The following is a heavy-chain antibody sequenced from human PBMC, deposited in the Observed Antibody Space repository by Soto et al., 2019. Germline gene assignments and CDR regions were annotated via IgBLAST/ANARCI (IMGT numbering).Heavy chain of an antibody. CDR1: GYSFTSYW. J-gene: IGHJ6*02. CDR2: IDPSDSYT. D-gene: IGHD2-2*01. CDR3: ATTQKRVVPAAAYYYYGMDV. V-gene: IGHV5-10-1*01. Sequence: HGESLKISCKGSGYSFTSYWISWVRQMPGKGLEWMGRIDPSDSYTNYSPSFQGHVTISADKSISTAYLQWSSLKASDTAMYYCATTQKRVVPAAAYYYYGMDVWGQGTTVTVSS.